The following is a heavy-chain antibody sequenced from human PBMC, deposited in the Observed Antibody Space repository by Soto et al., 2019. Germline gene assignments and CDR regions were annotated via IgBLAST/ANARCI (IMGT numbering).Heavy chain of an antibody. V-gene: IGHV3-30*18. CDR1: GFTFSSYG. CDR2: ISYDGSNK. CDR3: AKGPGRFDP. J-gene: IGHJ5*02. Sequence: GGSLRLSCAASGFTFSSYGMHWVRQAPGKGLEWVAVISYDGSNKYYADSVKGRFTISRDNSKNTLYLQMNSLRAEDTAVYYCAKGPGRFDPWGQGALVTVSS.